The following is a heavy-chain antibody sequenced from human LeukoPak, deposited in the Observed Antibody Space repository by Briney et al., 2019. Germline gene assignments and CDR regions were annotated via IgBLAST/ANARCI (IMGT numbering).Heavy chain of an antibody. CDR1: GGSISRYY. CDR3: ARVGYDIVYYYYYMDV. CDR2: TYTSGNP. J-gene: IGHJ6*03. V-gene: IGHV4-4*07. D-gene: IGHD3-9*01. Sequence: KPSETLSLTCTGSGGSISRYYWGWIRPPAGKGLDGIGRTYTSGNPNYTPSLRRRYTMSVDTSKNHFSLKLRPVAAADTAVYYCARVGYDIVYYYYYMDVWGKGTTVTVSS.